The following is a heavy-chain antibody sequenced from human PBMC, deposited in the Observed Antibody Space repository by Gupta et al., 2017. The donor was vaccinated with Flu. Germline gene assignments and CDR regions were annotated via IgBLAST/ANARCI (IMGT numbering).Heavy chain of an antibody. J-gene: IGHJ6*02. Sequence: QVQLVESGGGAVQPGTSLRLTCAGSGFTFSNYVSHWVRQAPGKGLEWLAVIWHDGSRQYYADSVKGRFTISRDNSKHMVYLQLDRLRVEDTAVYFCAREAGHHDVWNPFHSYGMDIWGQGTTVTVSS. D-gene: IGHD3-3*01. CDR3: AREAGHHDVWNPFHSYGMDI. V-gene: IGHV3-33*03. CDR2: IWHDGSRQ. CDR1: GFTFSNYV.